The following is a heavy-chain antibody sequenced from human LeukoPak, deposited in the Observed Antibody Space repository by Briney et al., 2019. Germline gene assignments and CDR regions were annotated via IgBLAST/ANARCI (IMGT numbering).Heavy chain of an antibody. D-gene: IGHD1-20*01. J-gene: IGHJ4*02. CDR2: IYPDGSET. CDR3: ARIWYFGDNNWRYFDY. V-gene: IGHV3-7*01. Sequence: PGGSLRLSRAPSGFTLCKFWMSWVRPAPGEGVEWGSNIYPDGSETQYVGSVKGRFTASRDNAKSSLYLQMNSLRAEDTAIYYCARIWYFGDNNWRYFDYWGQGTLVTVSS. CDR1: GFTLCKFW.